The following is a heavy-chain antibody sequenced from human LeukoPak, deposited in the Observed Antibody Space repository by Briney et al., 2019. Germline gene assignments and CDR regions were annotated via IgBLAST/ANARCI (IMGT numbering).Heavy chain of an antibody. Sequence: ASVKVSCKASGYAFTSYGISWVRQAPGQGLEWMGWIRAYNGNTNYAQKLQGRVTMTTETSTSTAYMELRSMRSDDTAVYYCARNYYDSSGPIAAYWGQGPLVPVSS. V-gene: IGHV1-18*01. D-gene: IGHD3-22*01. CDR3: ARNYYDSSGPIAAY. J-gene: IGHJ4*02. CDR2: IRAYNGNT. CDR1: GYAFTSYG.